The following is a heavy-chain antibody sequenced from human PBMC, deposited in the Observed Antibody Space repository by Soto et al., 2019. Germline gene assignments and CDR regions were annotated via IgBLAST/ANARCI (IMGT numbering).Heavy chain of an antibody. CDR3: ARLKGPPYGMDV. Sequence: EAGPTLGNPTQTLTLTCTFSGFSLGTSGMCVGWIRQPPGKALEWLARIDWDDDKYYSTSLKTRLTISKDTSKNQVVLTMTNMDPVDTATYYCARLKGPPYGMDVWGQGTTVTVS. D-gene: IGHD3-9*01. CDR1: GFSLGTSGMC. J-gene: IGHJ6*02. CDR2: IDWDDDK. V-gene: IGHV2-70*11.